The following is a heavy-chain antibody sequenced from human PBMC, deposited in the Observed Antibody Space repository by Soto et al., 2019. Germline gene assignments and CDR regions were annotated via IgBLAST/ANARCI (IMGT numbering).Heavy chain of an antibody. CDR3: ANPIPKTGTTFGF. V-gene: IGHV3-23*01. Sequence: HLLESGGGFVQPGGSLRLSCVASGFTVSNFAMAWVRQAPGEGLEWVSAISGSGDDTFYADSMKGRFTISRDNSKDTLYLQINGLRAEATAVYYCANPIPKTGTTFGFWGQGTLVTFSS. CDR1: GFTVSNFA. J-gene: IGHJ4*02. D-gene: IGHD1-1*01. CDR2: ISGSGDDT.